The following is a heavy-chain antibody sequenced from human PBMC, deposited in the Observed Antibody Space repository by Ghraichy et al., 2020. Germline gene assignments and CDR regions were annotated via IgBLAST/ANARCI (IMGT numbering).Heavy chain of an antibody. D-gene: IGHD3-3*01. CDR2: ISGSGGSP. Sequence: GGSLRLSCAASGFTFSSYAMSWVRQAPGKGLEWVSAISGSGGSPYYADSVKGRFTISRDNFKNTLYLQMNSLRAEDTAVYYCAKSADFWSGSVLFDPWGQGTLVTVSS. CDR3: AKSADFWSGSVLFDP. CDR1: GFTFSSYA. J-gene: IGHJ5*02. V-gene: IGHV3-23*01.